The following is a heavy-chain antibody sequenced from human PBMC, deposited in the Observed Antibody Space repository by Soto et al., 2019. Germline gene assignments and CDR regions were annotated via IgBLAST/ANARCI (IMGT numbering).Heavy chain of an antibody. D-gene: IGHD3-3*01. J-gene: IGHJ4*02. CDR1: GGTFSSYT. CDR3: ASGPSYYDFWSGPNY. V-gene: IGHV1-69*02. Sequence: QVQLVQSGAEVKKPGSSVKVSCKASGGTFSSYTISWVRQAPGQGLEWMGRIIPILGIANYAQKFQGRVTITADKSTSTAYMELSSLESEDTAVYYCASGPSYYDFWSGPNYWGQGTLVTVSS. CDR2: IIPILGIA.